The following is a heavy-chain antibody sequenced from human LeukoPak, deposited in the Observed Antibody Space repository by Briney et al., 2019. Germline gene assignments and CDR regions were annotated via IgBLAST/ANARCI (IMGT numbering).Heavy chain of an antibody. V-gene: IGHV3-23*01. CDR1: GFTFSSYA. J-gene: IGHJ4*02. CDR3: AKGLINDWSALEY. Sequence: GGSLRLSCAASGFTFSSYAMTRVRQAPGKGLEWVSAISGSGGTTYYADSVRGRFTISRDNSKNTLYLQMNSLRAEDTAVYYCAKGLINDWSALEYWGQGTLVTVSS. CDR2: ISGSGGTT. D-gene: IGHD3-9*01.